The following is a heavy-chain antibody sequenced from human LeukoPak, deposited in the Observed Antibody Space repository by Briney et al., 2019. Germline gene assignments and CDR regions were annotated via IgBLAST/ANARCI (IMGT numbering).Heavy chain of an antibody. Sequence: PGGSLRLSCAASGFTFSSYAMHWVRQAPGKGLEWVAVISYDGSNKYYADSVKGRFTISRDNSKNTLYLQMNSLRAEDTAVYYCARDLRELSLTPLDYWGQGTLVTVSS. CDR3: ARDLRELSLTPLDY. J-gene: IGHJ4*02. CDR2: ISYDGSNK. V-gene: IGHV3-30-3*01. D-gene: IGHD3-16*02. CDR1: GFTFSSYA.